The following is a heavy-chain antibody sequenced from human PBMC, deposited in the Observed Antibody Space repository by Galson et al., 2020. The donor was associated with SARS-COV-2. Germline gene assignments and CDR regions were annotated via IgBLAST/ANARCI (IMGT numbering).Heavy chain of an antibody. V-gene: IGHV5-51*01. D-gene: IGHD6-19*01. Sequence: GESLKISCKGSGYSFTSYWNGWVRQMPGKGLEWMGIIYPGYSDTRYSPSFQGQVTISADKSISTAYLQWSSLKASDTAMYYCATLEGSGWDEGYYFDYWGQGTLVTVSS. CDR1: GYSFTSYW. CDR3: ATLEGSGWDEGYYFDY. J-gene: IGHJ4*02. CDR2: IYPGYSDT.